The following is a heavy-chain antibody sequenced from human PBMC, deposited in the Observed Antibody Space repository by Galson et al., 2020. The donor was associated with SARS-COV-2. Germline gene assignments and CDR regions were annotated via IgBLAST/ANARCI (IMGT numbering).Heavy chain of an antibody. Sequence: ASVQVSCKASGYTLTDYYMHWVRQAPGQGLEWMGWINPNRGGTNYAQKFQGRVTMTRDTSISTAYMELSRLRSDDTAVDYYARGRTFDGSLQPDYWGQGTLVTVSS. J-gene: IGHJ4*02. CDR1: GYTLTDYY. CDR2: INPNRGGT. V-gene: IGHV1-2*02. CDR3: ARGRTFDGSLQPDY. D-gene: IGHD3-9*01.